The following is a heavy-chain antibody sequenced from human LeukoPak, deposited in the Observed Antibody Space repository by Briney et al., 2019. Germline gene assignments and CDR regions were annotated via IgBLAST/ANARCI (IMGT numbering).Heavy chain of an antibody. CDR3: AKTYYDILTGYWYYGMDV. CDR2: ISGDGGST. V-gene: IGHV3-43*02. Sequence: GGSLRLSCAASGFTFDDYAKHWVRQAPGKGLEWVSLISGDGGSTYYADSVKGRFTISRDNSKNSLYLQMNSLRTEDTALYYCAKTYYDILTGYWYYGMDVWGQGTTVTVSS. CDR1: GFTFDDYA. D-gene: IGHD3-9*01. J-gene: IGHJ6*02.